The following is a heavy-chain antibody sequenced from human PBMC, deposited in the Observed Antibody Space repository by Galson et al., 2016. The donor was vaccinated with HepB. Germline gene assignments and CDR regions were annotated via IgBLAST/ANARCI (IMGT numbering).Heavy chain of an antibody. J-gene: IGHJ6*03. V-gene: IGHV4-34*01. CDR3: AGGRGGRGWNDIGSYYMGV. CDR2: INQSGDT. CDR1: GGSFTGYY. Sequence: SETLSLTCAVYGGSFTGYYWSWIRQPPGKGLAWIGEINQSGDTDYNPSLQSRVTISVDTSKKQVSLKRSSVTGADTAVYYCAGGRGGRGWNDIGSYYMGVWGKGTTVTVSS. D-gene: IGHD1-1*01.